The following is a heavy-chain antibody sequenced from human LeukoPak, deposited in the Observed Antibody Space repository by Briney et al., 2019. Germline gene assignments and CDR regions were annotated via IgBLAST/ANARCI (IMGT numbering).Heavy chain of an antibody. D-gene: IGHD1-26*01. J-gene: IGHJ4*02. CDR3: ARGGRSFVYYFDF. CDR1: GGSISSYY. V-gene: IGHV4-59*01. Sequence: SETLSLTCTLSGGSISSYYWSWIRQPPGKGIEFIGYSYYSGSATYHPSLKSRVTISLDTSKNQFSLRLSSVTAADTAVYYCARGGRSFVYYFDFWGQGALITVTS. CDR2: SYYSGSA.